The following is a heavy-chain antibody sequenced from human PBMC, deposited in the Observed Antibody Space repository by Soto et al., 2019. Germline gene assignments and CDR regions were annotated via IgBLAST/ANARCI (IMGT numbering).Heavy chain of an antibody. V-gene: IGHV3-21*01. CDR1: GFTFSSYS. CDR2: ISSNGDYI. Sequence: EVQLVESGGGLVKPGGSLRLSCAASGFTFSSYSMNWVRQAPGQGLEWDSFISSNGDYIYYADSVKGRFTISRDNAKNSLYLQMNSLRSEDTAVYFCARGPRGSYYSDYWGQGTLVTVSS. CDR3: ARGPRGSYYSDY. D-gene: IGHD1-26*01. J-gene: IGHJ4*02.